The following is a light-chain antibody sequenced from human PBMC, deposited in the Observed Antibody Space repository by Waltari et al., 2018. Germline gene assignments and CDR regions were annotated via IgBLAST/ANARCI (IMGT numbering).Light chain of an antibody. CDR3: NSYAGSSSWV. J-gene: IGLJ3*02. CDR2: DVS. Sequence: QSALTQPASVSGSPGQSTTISCTGTSSDVGFYNYVSWYQQYPGKAPKLMIYDVSEQPSGVSNRFSGYKSGNTASLTSSGLQAEDEADYYCNSYAGSSSWVFGGWTKLTVL. V-gene: IGLV2-14*01. CDR1: SSDVGFYNY.